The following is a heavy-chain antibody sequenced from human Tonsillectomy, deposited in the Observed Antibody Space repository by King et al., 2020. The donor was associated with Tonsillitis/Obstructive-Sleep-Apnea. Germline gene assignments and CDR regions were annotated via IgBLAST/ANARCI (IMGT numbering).Heavy chain of an antibody. Sequence: VQLQESGPGLVKPSGTLSLTCTVSGGSISSYYWSWVRQPPGKGLEWIGYIYYSGSTNYTPSLQSRVTISVETSKNQFSLKLSSVTAADTAVYYCARGIRGDNDAFDIWGQGTMVTVSS. CDR2: IYYSGST. CDR3: ARGIRGDNDAFDI. J-gene: IGHJ3*02. CDR1: GGSISSYY. V-gene: IGHV4-59*01. D-gene: IGHD3-10*01.